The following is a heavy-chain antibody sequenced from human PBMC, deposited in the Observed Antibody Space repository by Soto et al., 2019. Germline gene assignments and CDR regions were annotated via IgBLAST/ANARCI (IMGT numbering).Heavy chain of an antibody. J-gene: IGHJ4*02. D-gene: IGHD1-26*01. CDR2: ISGRGDST. Sequence: EVQLLESGGGLVQPGGSLRLSCAASGFTFSTYAMRWVRQAPGKGLEWVSAISGRGDSTYYADSVKGRFTLSRDNSKNTLYLQMNSLRAEDTAVYYCARRGSGSYYDYWGQGTLVTVSS. CDR1: GFTFSTYA. CDR3: ARRGSGSYYDY. V-gene: IGHV3-23*01.